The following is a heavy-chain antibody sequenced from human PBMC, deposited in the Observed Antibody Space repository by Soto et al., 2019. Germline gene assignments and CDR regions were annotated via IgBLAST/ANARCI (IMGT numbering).Heavy chain of an antibody. CDR1: VFPFISYS. V-gene: IGHV3-21*01. CDR3: ARDSCSSGTEYYQH. D-gene: IGHD6-6*01. Sequence: GWPLRRSFAPAVFPFISYSMTWVRQAPGHGLEWVSSISSSSSYIYYAEAVKGRFTISRDNAKNSLYLQMNSLRAEDTAVYSCARDSCSSGTEYYQHWGRGTLGAVSS. CDR2: ISSSSSYI. J-gene: IGHJ1*01.